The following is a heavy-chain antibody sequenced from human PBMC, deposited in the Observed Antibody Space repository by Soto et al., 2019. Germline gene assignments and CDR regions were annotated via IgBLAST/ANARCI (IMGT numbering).Heavy chain of an antibody. CDR1: GGSFTGYY. V-gene: IGHV4-34*01. CDR3: ARGHGRFAH. CDR2: INHSGFT. J-gene: IGHJ4*02. Sequence: QLQLHQSGAGLLKPSETLSLTCDVSGGSFTGYYWSWIRQPPGKGLEWIGEINHSGFTNYTPSLTGRVTISLATSTSQFSLKLKSLTAADTAFYFCARGHGRFAHWGPGTLVTVSS.